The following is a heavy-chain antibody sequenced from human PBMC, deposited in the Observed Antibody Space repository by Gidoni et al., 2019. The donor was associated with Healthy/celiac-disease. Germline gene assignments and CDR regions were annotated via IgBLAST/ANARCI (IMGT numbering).Heavy chain of an antibody. V-gene: IGHV3-33*01. CDR2: IWYDGSNK. CDR1: GFTFSSYG. CDR3: ARDLSHVLEWLSLGVDY. J-gene: IGHJ4*02. Sequence: QVQLVESGGGVVQPGRSLRLSCAASGFTFSSYGMHWVRQAPGKGLGWVAVIWYDGSNKYYADSVKGRFTISRDNSKNTLYLQMNSLRAEDTAVYYCARDLSHVLEWLSLGVDYWGQGTLVTVSS. D-gene: IGHD3-3*01.